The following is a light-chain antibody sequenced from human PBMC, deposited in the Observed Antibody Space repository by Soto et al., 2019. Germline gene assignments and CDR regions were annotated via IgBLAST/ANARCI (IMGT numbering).Light chain of an antibody. CDR2: DAS. CDR3: QQRSYWLT. CDR1: QSISSY. J-gene: IGKJ4*01. Sequence: EIVLTQSPATLSLSPGERATLSCRASQSISSYLAWYQQKPGQAPRLLIYDASNRATGVPARFSGSGSGTGFTLTISSLEPEDFAVYYCQQRSYWLTFGGGTKVEIK. V-gene: IGKV3-11*01.